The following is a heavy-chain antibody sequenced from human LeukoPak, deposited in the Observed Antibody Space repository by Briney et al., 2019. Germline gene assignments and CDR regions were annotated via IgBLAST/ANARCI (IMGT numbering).Heavy chain of an antibody. CDR1: SGSISTYY. J-gene: IGHJ4*02. Sequence: ASETLSLTCTVSSGSISTYYWSWIRQPPGKGLEWIAYIYYSGSTNYNPSLQSRVTISVDTSKNQFSLKLSSVTAADTAVYYCARAGDYSNYVFDYWGQGTLVTASS. D-gene: IGHD4-11*01. CDR3: ARAGDYSNYVFDY. V-gene: IGHV4-59*01. CDR2: IYYSGST.